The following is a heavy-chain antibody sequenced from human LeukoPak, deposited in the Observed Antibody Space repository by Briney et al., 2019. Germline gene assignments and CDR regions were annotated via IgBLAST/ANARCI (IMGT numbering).Heavy chain of an antibody. J-gene: IGHJ4*02. V-gene: IGHV3-53*01. CDR2: LYSGGTT. CDR1: GFDVSDTY. D-gene: IGHD3-10*01. CDR3: VRDGFDDSGSYIPSDN. Sequence: PGGSLRLSCAASGFDVSDTYMSWVRQAPGKGLEWVSVLYSGGTTYYADSVTGRFTISSDNVKNTVFLQMNSLRAEDTAVCFCVRDGFDDSGSYIPSDNWGQGTLVAVSS.